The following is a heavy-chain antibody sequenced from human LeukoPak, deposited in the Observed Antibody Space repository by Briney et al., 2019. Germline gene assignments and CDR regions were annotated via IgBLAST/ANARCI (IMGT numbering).Heavy chain of an antibody. CDR1: GFTFSNAW. D-gene: IGHD3-3*01. V-gene: IGHV3-15*01. Sequence: GGSLSLSCAASGFTFSNAWMSWVRQAPGKGLEWVGRIKSKTDGGTTDYAAPVKGRFTISRDDSKNTLYLQMNSLKTEDTAVYYCTSTYYDFWSGSPWFDPWGQGTLVTVSS. CDR3: TSTYYDFWSGSPWFDP. J-gene: IGHJ5*02. CDR2: IKSKTDGGTT.